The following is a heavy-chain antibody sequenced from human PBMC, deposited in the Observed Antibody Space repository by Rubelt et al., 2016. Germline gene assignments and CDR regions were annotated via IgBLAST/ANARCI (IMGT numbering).Heavy chain of an antibody. Sequence: GLVKPSETLSLTCTVSGFSISSGYLWGWIRQPPGKGLEWIGSISHSGTTYYNPSLKSRVAISLDTSKNHFSLKLTSVTAADTAVYYCARAKYYGSGSQAHDCWGQGMLVTVSS. V-gene: IGHV4-38-2*02. CDR3: ARAKYYGSGSQAHDC. D-gene: IGHD3-10*01. CDR1: GFSISSGYL. J-gene: IGHJ4*02. CDR2: ISHSGTT.